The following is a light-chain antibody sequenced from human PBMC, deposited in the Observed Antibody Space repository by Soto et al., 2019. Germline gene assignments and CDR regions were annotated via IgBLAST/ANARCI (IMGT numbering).Light chain of an antibody. V-gene: IGKV3-15*01. CDR2: GAS. CDR1: QSVSTI. Sequence: EIVMTQSPATLSVSPGERTTLSFRASQSVSTILAWYQQKPGQAPRLLIYGASTRATGIPVRFSGSGSGTEFTLTISSLQSEDFAVYYCQQYDKWPPTFGQGTKVDIK. CDR3: QQYDKWPPT. J-gene: IGKJ1*01.